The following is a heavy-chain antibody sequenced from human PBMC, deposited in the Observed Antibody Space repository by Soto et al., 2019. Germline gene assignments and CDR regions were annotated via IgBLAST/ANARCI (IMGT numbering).Heavy chain of an antibody. CDR3: ARPIAQYYYGMDV. CDR1: GYTFTGYY. V-gene: IGHV1-2*04. J-gene: IGHJ6*02. Sequence: ASVKVSCKASGYTFTGYYMHWVRQAPGQGLEWMGWINPNSGGTNYAQKFQGWVTMTRGTSISTAYMELSRLRSDDTAMYYCARPIAQYYYGMDVWGQGTTVTVSS. CDR2: INPNSGGT. D-gene: IGHD2-21*01.